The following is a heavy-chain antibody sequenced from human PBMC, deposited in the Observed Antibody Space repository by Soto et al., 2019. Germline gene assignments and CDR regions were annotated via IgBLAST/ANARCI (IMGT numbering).Heavy chain of an antibody. Sequence: SETLSLTCTVSGGSISSSSYSWGWIRQPPGKGLEWIGEINHSGSTNYNPSLKSRVTISVDTSKNQFSLKLSSVTAADTAVYYCARGRRPPKGGSGSYSYYYYYGMDVWGQGTTVTVSS. CDR1: GGSISSSSYS. CDR2: INHSGST. J-gene: IGHJ6*02. D-gene: IGHD3-10*01. V-gene: IGHV4-39*07. CDR3: ARGRRPPKGGSGSYSYYYYYGMDV.